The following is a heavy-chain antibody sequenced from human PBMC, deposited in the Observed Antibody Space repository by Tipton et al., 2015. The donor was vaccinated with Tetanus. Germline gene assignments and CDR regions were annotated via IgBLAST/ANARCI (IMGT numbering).Heavy chain of an antibody. CDR3: AILPKHWLAPRGAP. J-gene: IGHJ5*02. V-gene: IGHV4-39*01. CDR2: VYYDGSP. Sequence: TLSLTCTVSDDSMSSGTSYWGWVRQPPGKALEWLGTVYYDGSPYYNSSLKSRLTISVDTSKRQFFLRLTSVTAADTAVYYCAILPKHWLAPRGAPWGQGTLVTVSS. CDR1: DDSMSSGTSY. D-gene: IGHD6-19*01.